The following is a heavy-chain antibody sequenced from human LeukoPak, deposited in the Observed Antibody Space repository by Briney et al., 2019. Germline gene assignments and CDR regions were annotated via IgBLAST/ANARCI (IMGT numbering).Heavy chain of an antibody. D-gene: IGHD3-22*01. CDR1: GFTFSSYA. V-gene: IGHV3-23*01. CDR2: ISGSGGST. Sequence: GGSLRLSCVASGFTFSSYAMSWVRQAPGKGLEWVSAISGSGGSTYYADSVKGRFTISRDNSKNTLYLQMNSLRAEDTAVYYCATGEGSSGYYNYWGQGTLVTVSS. J-gene: IGHJ4*02. CDR3: ATGEGSSGYYNY.